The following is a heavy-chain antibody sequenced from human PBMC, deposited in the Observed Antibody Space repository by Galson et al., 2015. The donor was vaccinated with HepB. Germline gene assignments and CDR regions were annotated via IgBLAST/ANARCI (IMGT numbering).Heavy chain of an antibody. D-gene: IGHD1-26*01. CDR2: ISYDGSNK. J-gene: IGHJ4*02. CDR3: AKDRGWEPGEFDS. CDR1: GFTFSSYA. Sequence: SLRLSCAASGFTFSSYAMHWVRQAPGKGLEWVAVISYDGSNKYYADSVKGRFTISRDNSKNTLYLQMNSLRVEDTAVYYRAKDRGWEPGEFDSWGQGTLVTVSS. V-gene: IGHV3-30*04.